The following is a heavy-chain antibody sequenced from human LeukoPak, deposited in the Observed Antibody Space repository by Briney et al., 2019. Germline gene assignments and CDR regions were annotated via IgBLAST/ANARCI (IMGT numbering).Heavy chain of an antibody. CDR1: GGSISSHY. CDR2: IYYSGST. Sequence: SETLSLTCTVSGGSISSHYWSWIRQPPGKGLEWIGYIYYSGSTNYNPPLKSRVTISVDTSKNQFSLKLSSVTAADTAVYYCAKFGYYYYYMDVWGKGTTVTVSS. V-gene: IGHV4-59*11. D-gene: IGHD3-16*01. J-gene: IGHJ6*03. CDR3: AKFGYYYYYMDV.